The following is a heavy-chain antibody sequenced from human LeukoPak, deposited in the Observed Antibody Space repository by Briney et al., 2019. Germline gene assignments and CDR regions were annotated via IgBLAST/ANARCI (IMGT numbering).Heavy chain of an antibody. Sequence: PGGSLRLSCAASGFTFSSFGMSWVRQAPGKGLEWISYISNPSSTRYYADSVKGRFTISRDNSKNTLYLQMNSLRAEDTAVYYCARDTPDQSGWDPMYYFDYWGQGTLVTVSS. CDR3: ARDTPDQSGWDPMYYFDY. D-gene: IGHD6-19*01. J-gene: IGHJ4*02. CDR1: GFTFSSFG. V-gene: IGHV3-48*01. CDR2: ISNPSSTR.